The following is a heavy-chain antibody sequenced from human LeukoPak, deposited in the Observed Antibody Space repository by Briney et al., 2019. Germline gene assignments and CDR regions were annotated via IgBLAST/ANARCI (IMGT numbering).Heavy chain of an antibody. Sequence: SETLSLTCAVSGGSISSSNYYWGWIRQPPGKGLEWIGSIYYSGTTYYNASLKSRITMSLATSRTQFYLMLSSVTAADTAVYYCARLGGAYFKGGMDVWGQGTTVTVSS. V-gene: IGHV4-39*07. CDR3: ARLGGAYFKGGMDV. D-gene: IGHD2-21*01. CDR1: GGSISSSNYY. J-gene: IGHJ6*02. CDR2: IYYSGTT.